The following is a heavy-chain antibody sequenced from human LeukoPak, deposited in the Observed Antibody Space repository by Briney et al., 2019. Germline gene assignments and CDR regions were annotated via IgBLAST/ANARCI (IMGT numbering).Heavy chain of an antibody. D-gene: IGHD2-15*01. CDR1: GGSFSGYY. V-gene: IGHV4-34*01. Sequence: SSETLSLTCAVYGGSFSGYYWSWIRQPPGKGLEWIGEINHSGSTYYNPSLKSRVTISVDRSKNQFSLKLSSVTAADTAVYYCARAAAEGGLYDYWGQGTLVTVSS. J-gene: IGHJ4*02. CDR2: INHSGST. CDR3: ARAAAEGGLYDY.